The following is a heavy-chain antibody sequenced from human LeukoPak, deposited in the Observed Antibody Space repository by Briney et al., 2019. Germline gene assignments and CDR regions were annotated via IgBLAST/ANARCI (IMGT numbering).Heavy chain of an antibody. Sequence: ASVKVSCKASGYTFTGYYIHWVRQAPGQGLEWMGRINPSSGVTYYVQKFEGRVTMTRDTSVSTVYMEVGNLTSDDTAMYFCARRGFDSWGQGTMVTVSS. CDR1: GYTFTGYY. J-gene: IGHJ4*02. D-gene: IGHD3-16*01. V-gene: IGHV1-2*06. CDR2: INPSSGVT. CDR3: ARRGFDS.